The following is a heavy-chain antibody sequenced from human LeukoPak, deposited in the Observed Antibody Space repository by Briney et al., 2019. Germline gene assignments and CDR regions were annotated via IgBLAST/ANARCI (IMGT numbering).Heavy chain of an antibody. CDR3: ARGSLAARAMGATKWGFDY. J-gene: IGHJ4*02. V-gene: IGHV1-2*02. CDR2: INPNSGGT. CDR1: GYTCTGYY. D-gene: IGHD1-26*01. Sequence: ASVKFSCKASGYTCTGYYMHWVRQAPGQGVEWMGWINPNSGGTNYAQKFQGRVTMTRDTSISTAYMELSRLRSDDTAVYYCARGSLAARAMGATKWGFDYWGQGTLVSVSS.